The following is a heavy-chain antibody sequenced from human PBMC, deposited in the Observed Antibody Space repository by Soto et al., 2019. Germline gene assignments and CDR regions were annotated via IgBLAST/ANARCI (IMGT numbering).Heavy chain of an antibody. V-gene: IGHV3-23*01. D-gene: IGHD3-10*01. Sequence: GGSLRLSCAASGFTFSSCAMSWVRQAPGKGLEWVSAISGSGGSTYYADSVKGRFTISRDNSKNTLYLQMNSLRAEDTAVYYCAKGNYYGSGSYYNFDWFDPWGQGTLVTVSS. CDR2: ISGSGGST. CDR3: AKGNYYGSGSYYNFDWFDP. J-gene: IGHJ5*02. CDR1: GFTFSSCA.